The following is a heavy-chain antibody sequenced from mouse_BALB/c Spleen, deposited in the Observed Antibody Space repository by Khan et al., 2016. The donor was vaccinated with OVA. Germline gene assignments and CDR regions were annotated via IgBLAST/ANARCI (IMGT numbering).Heavy chain of an antibody. Sequence: EVELVESGGGLVKPGGSLKLSCAASGFTFSSFAMSWVRQTPEKRLEWVASISSGGSTYYPDSVKGRFTISRGNARNILYLQMSSLRSEDTAMYYCARDYYYGTGYVDVWGAGTTVTVSS. CDR1: GFTFSSFA. CDR3: ARDYYYGTGYVDV. CDR2: ISSGGST. D-gene: IGHD1-1*01. V-gene: IGHV5-6-5*01. J-gene: IGHJ1*01.